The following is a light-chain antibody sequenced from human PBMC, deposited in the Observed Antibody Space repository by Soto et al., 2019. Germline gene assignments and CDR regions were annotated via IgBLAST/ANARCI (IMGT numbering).Light chain of an antibody. J-gene: IGKJ1*01. CDR1: QSISNY. CDR2: ASF. Sequence: DIQMTQSPSSLSASVGARVTISCRASQSISNYLNWYQQKPGKAPKLLIYASFTLQSGVPSRFSGTGAGTYFTLTISSVQPEDCGTYYCQQSYSSPDTFGQGTKVEI. V-gene: IGKV1-39*01. CDR3: QQSYSSPDT.